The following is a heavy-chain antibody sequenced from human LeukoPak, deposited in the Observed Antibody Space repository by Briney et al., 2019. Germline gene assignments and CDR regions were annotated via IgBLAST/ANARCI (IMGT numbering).Heavy chain of an antibody. CDR2: IRSRANNYAT. CDR1: GFTFSASS. CDR3: IRWGDGYSYYLDS. Sequence: GGSLRLSCAASGFTFSASSMQWVRQASGKGLEWVGRIRSRANNYATAYAASVKGRFTISRDDSKNTAYLQMNSLKTEDTAVYYCIRWGDGYSYYLDSWGKGTLVTVSS. D-gene: IGHD5-24*01. J-gene: IGHJ4*02. V-gene: IGHV3-73*01.